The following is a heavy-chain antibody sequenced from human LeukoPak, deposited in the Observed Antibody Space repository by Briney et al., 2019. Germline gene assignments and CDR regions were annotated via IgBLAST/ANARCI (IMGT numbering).Heavy chain of an antibody. CDR3: AKDLGEMATKTTLGDI. V-gene: IGHV3-74*01. Sequence: PGGSLRLSCSASGFTFSNYWMHWVPQDPGKGLVWVSFINPDGSTTNYADSVKGRFTISRDNSKNTLYLQMNSLRAEDTAVYYCAKDLGEMATKTTLGDIWGQGTMVTVSS. CDR2: INPDGSTT. D-gene: IGHD5-24*01. CDR1: GFTFSNYW. J-gene: IGHJ3*02.